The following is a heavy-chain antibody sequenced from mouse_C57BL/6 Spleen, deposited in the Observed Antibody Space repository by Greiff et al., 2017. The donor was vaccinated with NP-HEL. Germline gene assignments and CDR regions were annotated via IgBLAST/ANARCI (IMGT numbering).Heavy chain of an antibody. Sequence: EVKLMESGGGLVKPGGSLKLSCAASGFTFSDYGMHWVRQAPEKGLEWVAYISSGSSTIYYADTVKGRFTISRDNAKNTLFLQMTSLRSEDTAMYYCARGDGSRYYYAMDYWGQGTSVTVSS. J-gene: IGHJ4*01. CDR1: GFTFSDYG. CDR2: ISSGSSTI. CDR3: ARGDGSRYYYAMDY. D-gene: IGHD1-1*01. V-gene: IGHV5-17*01.